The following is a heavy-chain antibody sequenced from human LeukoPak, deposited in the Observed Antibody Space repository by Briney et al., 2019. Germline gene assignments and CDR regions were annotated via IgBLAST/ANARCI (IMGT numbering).Heavy chain of an antibody. CDR3: ARRRDYFDY. J-gene: IGHJ4*02. CDR2: IYYSGST. Sequence: SETLSLTCTVSGGSISSYYWSWIRQPPGKGLEWIGYIYYSGSTNYNPSLKSRVTISVDTSKNQFSLKLSSVTAADTAVYYCARRRDYFDYWGQGTQVTVSS. CDR1: GGSISSYY. V-gene: IGHV4-59*01.